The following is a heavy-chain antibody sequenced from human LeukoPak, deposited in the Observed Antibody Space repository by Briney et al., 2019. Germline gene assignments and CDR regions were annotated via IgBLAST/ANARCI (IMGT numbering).Heavy chain of an antibody. CDR2: IKQDGSEK. J-gene: IGHJ3*02. D-gene: IGHD3-10*01. CDR1: GFTFSNYW. V-gene: IGHV3-7*04. Sequence: GGSLRLSCAASGFTFSNYWMSWVRQAPGKGLEWVADIKQDGSEKYYVDSVKGRFTISRDNAKSSLYLQMDSLRAEDTAVYYCARGEFHLPFDIWGLGTMVTLSS. CDR3: ARGEFHLPFDI.